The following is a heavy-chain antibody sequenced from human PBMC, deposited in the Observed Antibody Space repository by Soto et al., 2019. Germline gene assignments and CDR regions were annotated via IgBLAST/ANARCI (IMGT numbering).Heavy chain of an antibody. CDR1: GGSSSSYY. V-gene: IGHV4-59*08. CDR3: ARHQQGPFVFPYYYYGMDV. D-gene: IGHD3-16*01. J-gene: IGHJ6*02. Sequence: SETLPLTCTVSGGSSSSYYWSWIRQPPGKGLEWIGYIYYSGSTNYNPSLKSRVTISVDTSKNQFSLKLSSVTAADTAVYYCARHQQGPFVFPYYYYGMDVWGQGTTVTVSS. CDR2: IYYSGST.